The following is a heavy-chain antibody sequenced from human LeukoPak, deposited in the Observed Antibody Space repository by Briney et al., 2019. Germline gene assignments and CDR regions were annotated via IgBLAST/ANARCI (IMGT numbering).Heavy chain of an antibody. Sequence: SETLSLTCTVSSGSMTDACWSWFRQAPGKGLEWLGFIYPNGLTEYSPPLRSRVSFSVATSKREATVRLSSVTASDTAVYYLTRGGYGRNGYFLDFWGQGTLVTVSS. D-gene: IGHD3-10*01. CDR3: TRGGYGRNGYFLDF. J-gene: IGHJ4*01. CDR2: IYPNGLT. V-gene: IGHV4-59*12. CDR1: SGSMTDAC.